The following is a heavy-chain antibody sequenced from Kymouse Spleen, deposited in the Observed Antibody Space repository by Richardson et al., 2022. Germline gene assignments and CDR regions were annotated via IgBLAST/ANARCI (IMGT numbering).Heavy chain of an antibody. J-gene: IGHJ4*02. D-gene: IGHD6-19*01. CDR2: IWYDGSNK. CDR3: AREGAVAGTSLDY. Sequence: QVQLVESGGGVVQPGRSLRLSCAASGFTFSSYGMHWVRQAPGKGLEWVAVIWYDGSNKYYADSVKGRFTISRDNSKNTLYLQMNSLRAEDTAVYYCAREGAVAGTSLDYWGQGTLVTVSS. V-gene: IGHV3-33*01. CDR1: GFTFSSYG.